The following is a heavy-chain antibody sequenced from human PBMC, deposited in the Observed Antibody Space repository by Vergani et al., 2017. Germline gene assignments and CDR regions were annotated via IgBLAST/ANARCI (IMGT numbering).Heavy chain of an antibody. CDR2: VSGSSATP. V-gene: IGHV3-23*01. D-gene: IGHD5-12*01. CDR1: GFRFPGYA. CDR3: TKGSRVYTGYFFDY. Sequence: EVQLLESGGGLVQPGGSLRLSCEASGFRFPGYAMSWVRQAPGKGLEWVSSVSGSSATPYYADSVKGRFIISRDNSKNTLHLQMNSLRADDTAVYYCTKGSRVYTGYFFDYWGQGTLATVSS. J-gene: IGHJ4*02.